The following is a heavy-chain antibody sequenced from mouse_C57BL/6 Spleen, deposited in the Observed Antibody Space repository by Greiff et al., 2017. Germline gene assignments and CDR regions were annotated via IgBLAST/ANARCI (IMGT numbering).Heavy chain of an antibody. Sequence: QVQLKQPGAELVKPGASVKLSCKASGYTFTSYWMHWVKQRPGRGLEWIGRIDPNSGGTKYNEKFKSKATLTVDKPSSTAYMQLSSLTSEDSAVYYCARENLLLRREFDYWGQGTTLTVSS. CDR1: GYTFTSYW. CDR3: ARENLLLRREFDY. D-gene: IGHD1-1*01. CDR2: IDPNSGGT. V-gene: IGHV1-72*01. J-gene: IGHJ2*01.